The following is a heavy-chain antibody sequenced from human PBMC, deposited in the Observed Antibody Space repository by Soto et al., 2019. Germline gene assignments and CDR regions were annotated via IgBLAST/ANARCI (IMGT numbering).Heavy chain of an antibody. CDR2: ISGSGGST. J-gene: IGHJ4*02. Sequence: GGSLRLSCAASGFTFSSYAMSWVRQAPGKGLEWVSAISGSGGSTYYADSVKGRFTISRDNSKNTLYLQMNSLRAEDTAVYYCAKDAMDIVVVPAATSYFDYWGQGTLVTVSS. D-gene: IGHD2-2*03. CDR3: AKDAMDIVVVPAATSYFDY. V-gene: IGHV3-23*01. CDR1: GFTFSSYA.